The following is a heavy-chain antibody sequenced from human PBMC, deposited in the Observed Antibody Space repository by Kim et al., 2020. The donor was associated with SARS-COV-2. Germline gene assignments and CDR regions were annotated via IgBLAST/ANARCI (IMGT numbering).Heavy chain of an antibody. Sequence: GGSLRLSCAASGFTFSSYAMHWVRQAPGKGLEWVAVISYDGSNKYYADSVKGRFTISRDNSKNTLYLQMNSLRAEDTAVYYCARDKNWNGYYGMDVWGQGTTVTVSS. V-gene: IGHV3-30-3*01. J-gene: IGHJ6*02. CDR2: ISYDGSNK. CDR1: GFTFSSYA. CDR3: ARDKNWNGYYGMDV. D-gene: IGHD1-1*01.